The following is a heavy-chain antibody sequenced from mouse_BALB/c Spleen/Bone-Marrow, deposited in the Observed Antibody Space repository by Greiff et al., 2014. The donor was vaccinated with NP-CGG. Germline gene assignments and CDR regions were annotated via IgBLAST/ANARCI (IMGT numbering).Heavy chain of an antibody. CDR3: ARDRGGSSRALDY. Sequence: QVQLQQSGPGLVAPSQNLSITCTVSGFSLTSYGVHWVRQPPGKGLEWLGVIWAGGSTIYNSALMSRLSISKDNSKSQVFLKMNGLQTDDTALYYCARDRGGSSRALDYWGQGTSVTVSS. V-gene: IGHV2-9*02. CDR1: GFSLTSYG. J-gene: IGHJ4*01. CDR2: IWAGGST. D-gene: IGHD1-1*02.